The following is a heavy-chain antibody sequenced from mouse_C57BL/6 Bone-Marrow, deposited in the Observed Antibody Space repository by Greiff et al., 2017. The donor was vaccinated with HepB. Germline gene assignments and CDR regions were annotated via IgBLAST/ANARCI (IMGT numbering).Heavy chain of an antibody. D-gene: IGHD3-3*01. CDR1: GFTFSDYY. V-gene: IGHV5-12*01. J-gene: IGHJ4*01. CDR3: ARHEGDDYAMDY. CDR2: ISNGGGST. Sequence: EVNVVESGGGLVQPGGSLKLSCAASGFTFSDYYMYWVRQTPEKRLEWVAYISNGGGSTYYPDTVKGRFTISRDNAKNTLYLQMSRLKSEDTAMYYCARHEGDDYAMDYWGQGTSVTVSS.